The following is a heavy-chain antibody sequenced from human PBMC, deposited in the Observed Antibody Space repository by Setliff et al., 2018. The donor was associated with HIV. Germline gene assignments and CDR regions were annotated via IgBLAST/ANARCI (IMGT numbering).Heavy chain of an antibody. CDR2: IYHSATT. D-gene: IGHD6-13*01. CDR3: ARDLGIAAAGNWFDP. V-gene: IGHV4-38-2*02. CDR1: GSFINSDY. J-gene: IGHJ5*02. Sequence: PSETLSLTCTVSGSFINSDYWGWIRQPPGEGLEWIGSIYHSATTYYNPSLWGRVTISIDTSKNQFSLKLSSVTAADTAVYYCARDLGIAAAGNWFDPWGQGTLVTVSS.